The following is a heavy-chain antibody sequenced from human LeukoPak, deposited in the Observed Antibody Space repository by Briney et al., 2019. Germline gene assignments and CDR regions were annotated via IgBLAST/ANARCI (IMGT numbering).Heavy chain of an antibody. CDR2: ISGAGTST. CDR1: GFSFSNYA. Sequence: GGCLRLSCAASGFSFSNYAMAWVRQAPGNGPEWVSGISGAGTSTYYPDSVKGRFTISRDNSKNTLFLQMNSLRADDTAVYYCAIAKGPVDIVVAATGVFGYWGQGTLVTVSS. D-gene: IGHD6-19*01. J-gene: IGHJ4*02. CDR3: AIAKGPVDIVVAATGVFGY. V-gene: IGHV3-23*01.